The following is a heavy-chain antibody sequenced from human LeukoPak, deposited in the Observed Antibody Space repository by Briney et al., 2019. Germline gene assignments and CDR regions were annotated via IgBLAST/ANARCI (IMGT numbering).Heavy chain of an antibody. Sequence: GGSLRLSCVASGFTFSGYSMNWVRQAPGKGLEWVSSISSSSSYIYYADSVKGRFTISRDNAKNSLYLQMNSLRAEDTAVYYCARGIAAAGVDYWGQGTLVTVSS. CDR1: GFTFSGYS. D-gene: IGHD6-13*01. CDR3: ARGIAAAGVDY. CDR2: ISSSSSYI. J-gene: IGHJ4*02. V-gene: IGHV3-21*01.